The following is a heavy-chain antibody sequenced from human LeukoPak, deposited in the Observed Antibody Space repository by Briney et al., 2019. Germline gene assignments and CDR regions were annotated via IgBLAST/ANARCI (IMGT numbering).Heavy chain of an antibody. CDR3: ARDTAWRAFDI. D-gene: IGHD5-18*01. CDR2: IYTSGST. J-gene: IGHJ3*02. Sequence: SQTLSLTCTVSGGSSSSGSYYWSWIRQPAGKGLEWIGRIYTSGSTNYNPSLKSRVTISVDTSKNQFSLKLSSVTAADTAVYYCARDTAWRAFDIWGQGTMVTVSS. CDR1: GGSSSSGSYY. V-gene: IGHV4-61*02.